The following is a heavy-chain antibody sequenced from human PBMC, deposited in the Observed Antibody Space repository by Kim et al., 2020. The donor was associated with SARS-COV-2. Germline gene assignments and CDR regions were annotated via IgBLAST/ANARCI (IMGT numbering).Heavy chain of an antibody. Sequence: SETLSLTCTVSGGSISSYYWSWIRQPPGKGLEWIGYIYYSGSTNYNPSLKSRVTISVDTSKNQFSLKLSSVTAADTAVYYCARGVSLSGSYFRSWFDPWGQGTLVTVSS. V-gene: IGHV4-59*01. CDR1: GGSISSYY. J-gene: IGHJ5*02. CDR2: IYYSGST. D-gene: IGHD1-26*01. CDR3: ARGVSLSGSYFRSWFDP.